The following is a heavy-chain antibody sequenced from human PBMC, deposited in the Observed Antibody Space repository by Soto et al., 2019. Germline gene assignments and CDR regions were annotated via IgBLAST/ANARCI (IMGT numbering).Heavy chain of an antibody. CDR1: GYTFTSYA. J-gene: IGHJ5*02. D-gene: IGHD3-10*01. V-gene: IGHV1-3*01. CDR3: ARGVGSGTYYNQYNWFDP. CDR2: INAGNGNT. Sequence: ASVKVSCKASGYTFTSYAMHWVRQAPGQRLEWMGWINAGNGNTNHAQKLQGRVTMTTDTSTSTAYMELRSLRSDDKAVYYFARGVGSGTYYNQYNWFDPWGQGTLVTVSS.